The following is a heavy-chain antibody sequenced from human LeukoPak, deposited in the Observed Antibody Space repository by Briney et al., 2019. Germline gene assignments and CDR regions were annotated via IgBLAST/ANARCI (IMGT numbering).Heavy chain of an antibody. Sequence: SSETLSLTCAVSGGSISSSNWWSWVRQPPGKGLEWIGEIYHSGSTNYNPSLKSRVTISVDKSKNQFSLKLSSVTAADTAVYYCARSGYYDSSPDDYWGQGTLVTVSS. CDR3: ARSGYYDSSPDDY. D-gene: IGHD3-22*01. V-gene: IGHV4-4*02. CDR1: GGSISSSNW. CDR2: IYHSGST. J-gene: IGHJ4*02.